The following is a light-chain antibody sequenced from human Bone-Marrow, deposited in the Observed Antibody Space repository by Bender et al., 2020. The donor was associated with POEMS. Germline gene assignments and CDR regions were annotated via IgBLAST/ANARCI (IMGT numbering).Light chain of an antibody. CDR3: SSYTSSTTLV. CDR2: EVT. V-gene: IGLV2-14*01. Sequence: QSALTQPASVSESPGQSITISCTGTSSDVGGYSYVSWYQQHPGKAPKLMIYEVTKRPSGVPDRFSGSKSGNTASLTVSGLQAEDEADYYCSSYTSSTTLVFGGGTKLTVL. J-gene: IGLJ2*01. CDR1: SSDVGGYSY.